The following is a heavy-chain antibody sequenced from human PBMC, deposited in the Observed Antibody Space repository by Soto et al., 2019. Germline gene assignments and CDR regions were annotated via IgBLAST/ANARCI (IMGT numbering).Heavy chain of an antibody. CDR3: AKDKDPVYFDY. V-gene: IGHV3-30*18. Sequence: LRLSCAASGFTFSSYGMHWVRQAPGKGLEWVAVISYDGSNKYYADSVKGRFTISRDNSKNTLYLQMNSLRAEDTAVYYCAKDKDPVYFDYWGQGTLVTVSS. CDR1: GFTFSSYG. J-gene: IGHJ4*02. CDR2: ISYDGSNK.